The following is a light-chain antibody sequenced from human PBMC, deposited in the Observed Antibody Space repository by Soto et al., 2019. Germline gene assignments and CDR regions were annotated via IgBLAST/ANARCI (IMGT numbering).Light chain of an antibody. CDR1: SSDVGGYNY. CDR2: DVS. V-gene: IGLV2-14*01. Sequence: QLVLTQPASVSGSPGQSITISCTGTSSDVGGYNYVSWYQQHPGKAPKLMIYDVSNRPSGVSNRFSGSKSGNTASLTISGLQAEDEADYYCSSYTSSSTPHYVFGTGTKLTVL. CDR3: SSYTSSSTPHYV. J-gene: IGLJ1*01.